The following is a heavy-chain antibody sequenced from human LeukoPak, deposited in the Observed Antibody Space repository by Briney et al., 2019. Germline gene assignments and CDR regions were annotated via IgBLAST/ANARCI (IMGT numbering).Heavy chain of an antibody. J-gene: IGHJ5*02. CDR2: IYYSGST. CDR1: GGSISSYY. V-gene: IGHV4-59*08. Sequence: PSETLSLTCTVSGGSISSYYWSWIRQPPGKGLEWIGYIYYSGSTNYNPSLKSRVTISVDTSKNQFSLKLSSVTAADTAVYYCARRYSSSWPYNWFDPWGQGTLVTVSS. D-gene: IGHD6-13*01. CDR3: ARRYSSSWPYNWFDP.